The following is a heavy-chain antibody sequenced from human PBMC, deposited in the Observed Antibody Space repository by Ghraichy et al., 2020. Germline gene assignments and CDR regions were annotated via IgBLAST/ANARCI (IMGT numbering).Heavy chain of an antibody. V-gene: IGHV3-21*06. J-gene: IGHJ6*02. CDR1: EFMFHTYT. D-gene: IGHD4/OR15-4a*01. CDR3: ARVPGYYNYYGMDV. Sequence: LSLTCAASEFMFHTYTMNWVRQAPGKGLEWVSVISTTGGNKYYADSVKGRFTISSDNAKNSLYLQMDSLRAEDTAVYYCARVPGYYNYYGMDVWGRGTTVTVSS. CDR2: ISTTGGNK.